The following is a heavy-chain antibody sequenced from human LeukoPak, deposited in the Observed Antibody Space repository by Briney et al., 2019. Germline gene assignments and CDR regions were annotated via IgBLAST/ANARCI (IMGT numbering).Heavy chain of an antibody. Sequence: QPGGSLRLSCEASGFTFTDYWMNWVRQAPGKGPEWVASIRQDGSEKTYVDSVKGRFTISRDNTKNSLSLQLNGLRAEDTAVYYCARDGTAAGLYFDLWGQGTLVTVSS. J-gene: IGHJ4*01. D-gene: IGHD6-13*01. CDR2: IRQDGSEK. CDR1: GFTFTDYW. CDR3: ARDGTAAGLYFDL. V-gene: IGHV3-7*01.